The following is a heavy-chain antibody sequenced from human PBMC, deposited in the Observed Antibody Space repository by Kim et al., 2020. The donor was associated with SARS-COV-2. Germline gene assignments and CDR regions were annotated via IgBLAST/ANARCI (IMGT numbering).Heavy chain of an antibody. D-gene: IGHD4-4*01. CDR1: GFTFSSYE. J-gene: IGHJ5*02. V-gene: IGHV3-48*03. CDR3: ARDRARGLQVWFDP. Sequence: GGSLRLSCAASGFTFSSYEMNWVRQAPGKGLEWVSYISSSGSTVYYADSVKGRFTISRDNVKNSLCLQMNSLRAEDTAVYYCARDRARGLQVWFDPWGQGTLVTVSS. CDR2: ISSSGSTV.